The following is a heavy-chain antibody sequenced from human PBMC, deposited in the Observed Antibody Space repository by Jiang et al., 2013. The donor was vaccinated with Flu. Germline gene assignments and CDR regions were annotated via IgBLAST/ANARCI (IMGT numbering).Heavy chain of an antibody. D-gene: IGHD5-18*01. Sequence: GLEWMGIINPSGGSTSYAQKFQGRVTMTRDTSTSTVYMELSSLKSEDTAVYYCARVSMAWIQLWSFDSWGQGTLVTVSS. CDR2: INPSGGST. J-gene: IGHJ4*02. V-gene: IGHV1-46*01. CDR3: ARVSMAWIQLWSFDS.